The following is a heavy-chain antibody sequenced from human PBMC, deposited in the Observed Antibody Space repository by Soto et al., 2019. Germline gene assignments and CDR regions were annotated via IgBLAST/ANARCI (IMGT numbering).Heavy chain of an antibody. CDR1: GYSISSGYY. V-gene: IGHV4-38-2*02. D-gene: IGHD2-21*02. J-gene: IGHJ3*01. CDR3: ARDDIVVVTD. CDR2: IYHSGST. Sequence: SETLSLTCAVSGYSISSGYYWGWIRQSPGRGLEWIGSIYHSGSTYYNPSLKSRVTISVDTSKNQFSLELSSVTAADTAVYYCARDDIVVVTDWGQGTMVTVSS.